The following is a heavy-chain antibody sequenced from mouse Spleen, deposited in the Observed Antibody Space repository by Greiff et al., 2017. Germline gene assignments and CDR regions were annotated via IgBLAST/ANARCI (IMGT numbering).Heavy chain of an antibody. CDR1: GFTFSSYA. J-gene: IGHJ1*03. CDR3: ARDPLGPNWYFDV. Sequence: VQLKESGGGLVKPGGSLKLSCAASGFTFSSYAMSWVRQTPEKRLEWVATISDGGSYTYYPDNVKGRFTISRDNAKNNLYLQMSHLKSEDTAMYYGARDPLGPNWYFDVWGTGTTVTVSS. CDR2: ISDGGSYT. V-gene: IGHV5-4*01. D-gene: IGHD4-1*01.